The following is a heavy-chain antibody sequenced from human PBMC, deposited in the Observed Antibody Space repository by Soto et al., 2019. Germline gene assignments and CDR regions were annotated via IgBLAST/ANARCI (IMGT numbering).Heavy chain of an antibody. D-gene: IGHD2-15*01. V-gene: IGHV4-39*01. CDR1: GGSISSSSYY. CDR2: IYYSGST. J-gene: IGHJ6*03. Sequence: QLQLQESGPGLVKPSETLSLTCTVSGGSISSSSYYWGWIRQPPGKGLEWIGSIYYSGSTYYNPSLKSRVTISVDTSKNQYSLKLSSVTAADTAVYYCAGNSKGYCSGGSCYSGPGYYYYMDVWGKGTTVTVSS. CDR3: AGNSKGYCSGGSCYSGPGYYYYMDV.